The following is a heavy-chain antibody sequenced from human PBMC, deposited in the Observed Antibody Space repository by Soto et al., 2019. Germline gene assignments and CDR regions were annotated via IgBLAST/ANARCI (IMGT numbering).Heavy chain of an antibody. J-gene: IGHJ4*02. D-gene: IGHD7-27*01. CDR2: INHSGSN. CDR3: ARGGTGDPLNY. V-gene: IGHV4-34*01. CDR1: GVYFSGYY. Sequence: QVQLQQWGAGLLKPSETLSLTCAVYGVYFSGYYWSWIRQPPGKGLEWIGEINHSGSNNYNPSIKSRVTISVYTSKNQYPLKQSSVTAAATAAYYCARGGTGDPLNYWGQGTLVTVSS.